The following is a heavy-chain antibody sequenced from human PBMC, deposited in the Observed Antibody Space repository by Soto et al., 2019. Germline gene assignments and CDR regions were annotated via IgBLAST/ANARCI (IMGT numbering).Heavy chain of an antibody. V-gene: IGHV3-30*18. CDR3: AKVAGVATGGTVGGLDP. Sequence: GGSLRLSCQTSGVSFSSYAMHWVRQAPGKGLQWVGVISYDGSNKFYGESVKGRFTISRDNSKNTLYLQMPSLTTEDTGIYYCAKVAGVATGGTVGGLDPWGQGTLVTAPQ. J-gene: IGHJ5*02. CDR2: ISYDGSNK. D-gene: IGHD6-13*01. CDR1: GVSFSSYA.